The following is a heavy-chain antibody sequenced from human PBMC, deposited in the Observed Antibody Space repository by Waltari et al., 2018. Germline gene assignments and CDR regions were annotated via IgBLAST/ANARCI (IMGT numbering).Heavy chain of an antibody. CDR3: ARDWNFVYDY. Sequence: QVQLVQSGAEVKKPGASVTVSCKASGNTVTTFGIGWVRQAPGEGPEWIGWFNFYDGTINYAQKFQGRVTLTADTSTSTAYMELRNLRSDDTAVYYCARDWNFVYDYWGQGTLVTVSS. J-gene: IGHJ4*02. D-gene: IGHD1-1*01. V-gene: IGHV1-18*01. CDR2: FNFYDGTI. CDR1: GNTVTTFG.